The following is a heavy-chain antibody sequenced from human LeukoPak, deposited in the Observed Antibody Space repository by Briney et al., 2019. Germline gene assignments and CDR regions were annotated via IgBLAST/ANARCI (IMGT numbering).Heavy chain of an antibody. V-gene: IGHV3-23*01. CDR3: ARSTGYYQLYYFDY. Sequence: GGSLRLSCAASGFMFSSYAMSWVRQAPGKGLEWVSAISGSGGSTYYADSVKGRFTISRDTSKNTLYLQMNSLRAEDTAVYYCARSTGYYQLYYFDYWGQGTLVTVSS. CDR1: GFMFSSYA. D-gene: IGHD3-9*01. J-gene: IGHJ4*02. CDR2: ISGSGGST.